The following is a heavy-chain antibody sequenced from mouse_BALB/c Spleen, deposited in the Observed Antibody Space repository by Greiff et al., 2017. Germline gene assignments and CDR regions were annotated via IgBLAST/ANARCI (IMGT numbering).Heavy chain of an antibody. J-gene: IGHJ3*01. Sequence: VQLKESGPGLVKPSQSLSLTCTVTGYSITSDYAWNWIRQFPGNKLEWMGYISYSGSTSYNPSLKSRISITRDTSKNQFFLQLNSVTTEDTATYYCARDDYFWFAYWGQGTLVTVSA. V-gene: IGHV3-2*02. D-gene: IGHD1-1*01. CDR3: ARDDYFWFAY. CDR2: ISYSGST. CDR1: GYSITSDYA.